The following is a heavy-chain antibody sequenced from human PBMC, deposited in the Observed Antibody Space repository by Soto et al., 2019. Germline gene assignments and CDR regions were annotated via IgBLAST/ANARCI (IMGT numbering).Heavy chain of an antibody. CDR2: IIPLFGIM. D-gene: IGHD2-2*01. J-gene: IGHJ4*02. CDR3: ATFYGGDCTTTTCYGDFDY. Sequence: QVQLVQSGAEVKKPGSSVKVSCKASGGIFNRYSVSWVRQAPGQGLEWMGRIIPLFGIMKYAQKFQGRVMITADKSTNTAYMEVNGLRSEDTALYYCATFYGGDCTTTTCYGDFDYWGQGTLVTVTS. CDR1: GGIFNRYS. V-gene: IGHV1-69*02.